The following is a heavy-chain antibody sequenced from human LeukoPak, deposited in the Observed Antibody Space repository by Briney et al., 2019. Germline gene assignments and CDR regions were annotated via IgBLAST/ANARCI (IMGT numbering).Heavy chain of an antibody. V-gene: IGHV3-21*01. CDR2: ISSSSSYI. J-gene: IGHJ4*02. D-gene: IGHD3-10*01. Sequence: GGSLRPSCAASGFTFSSYSMNWVRQAPGKGLEWVSSISSSSSYIYYADSVKGRFTISRDNAKNSLYLQMNSLRAEDTAVYYCARGIDGSGSFTLFDYWGQGTLVTVSS. CDR3: ARGIDGSGSFTLFDY. CDR1: GFTFSSYS.